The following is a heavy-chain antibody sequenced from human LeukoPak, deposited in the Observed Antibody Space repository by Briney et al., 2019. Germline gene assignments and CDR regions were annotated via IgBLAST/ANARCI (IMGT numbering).Heavy chain of an antibody. CDR2: ISSSGSTI. D-gene: IGHD3-16*01. CDR1: GFTFSDYY. J-gene: IGHJ6*02. CDR3: ARRKVLLGYYYYGMDV. Sequence: GGSLRLSCAASGFTFSDYYMSWIRQAPGKGLEWVSYISSSGSTIYYADSVKGRFTISRDNAKNSLYLQMNSLRAEDTAVYYCARRKVLLGYYYYGMDVWGQGTTVTVSS. V-gene: IGHV3-11*01.